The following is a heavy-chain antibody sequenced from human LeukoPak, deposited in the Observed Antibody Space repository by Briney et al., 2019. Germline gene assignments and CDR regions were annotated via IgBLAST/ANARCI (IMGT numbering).Heavy chain of an antibody. J-gene: IGHJ5*02. D-gene: IGHD6-6*01. CDR1: GGSISSYY. CDR2: IYTSGST. Sequence: SETLSLTCTVSGGSISSYYWSWIRQPAGKGLELSGRIYTSGSTNYNPSLKSRVTMSVDTSKNQFSLKLSSVTAADTAVYYCARDWSEYSSSHTFDPWGQGTLVTVSS. V-gene: IGHV4-4*07. CDR3: ARDWSEYSSSHTFDP.